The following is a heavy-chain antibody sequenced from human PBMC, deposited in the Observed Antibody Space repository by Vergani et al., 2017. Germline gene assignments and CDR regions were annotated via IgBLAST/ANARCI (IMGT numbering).Heavy chain of an antibody. D-gene: IGHD2-15*01. CDR2: INPSGGST. CDR1: GYTFTSYY. Sequence: QVQLVQSGAEVKKPGASVKVSCKASGYTFTSYYMHWVRQAPGQGLEWMGIINPSGGSTSYAQKFQGRVTMTRDTSTSTVYMELSSLRSEDTAVYYCAFGYCSGGSCYVYYYYYGMDVWGQGTTVTVSS. J-gene: IGHJ6*02. CDR3: AFGYCSGGSCYVYYYYYGMDV. V-gene: IGHV1-46*03.